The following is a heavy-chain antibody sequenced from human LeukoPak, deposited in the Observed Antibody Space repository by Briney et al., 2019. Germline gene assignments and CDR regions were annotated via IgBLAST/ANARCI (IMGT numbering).Heavy chain of an antibody. CDR2: INHSGST. J-gene: IGHJ6*04. Sequence: PSETLSLTCAVYGGSFSGYYWSWIRQPPGKGLEWIGEINHSGSTNYNPSLKSRVTISVDTSKNQFSLKLSSVTAAATAVYYCARGLGYCSSTSCRSKGMDVWGKGTTVTVSS. CDR1: GGSFSGYY. D-gene: IGHD2-2*01. V-gene: IGHV4-34*01. CDR3: ARGLGYCSSTSCRSKGMDV.